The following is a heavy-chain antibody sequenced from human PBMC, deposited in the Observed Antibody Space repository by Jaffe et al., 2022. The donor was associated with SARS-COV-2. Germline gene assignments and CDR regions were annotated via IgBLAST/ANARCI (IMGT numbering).Heavy chain of an antibody. Sequence: QLAESGGGLARPGGSLRLSCAASGFDFHTFTMNWVRQAPGKGLEWVSTISGGGAKTYYADSVKGRFTISRDNSNGTLHLQMNSLRAEDAAVYYCAKGGWFYWGSSDYYYMDVWGKGTTVTVSS. V-gene: IGHV3-23*04. CDR1: GFDFHTFT. CDR3: AKGGWFYWGSSDYYYMDV. D-gene: IGHD3-16*01. CDR2: ISGGGAKT. J-gene: IGHJ6*03.